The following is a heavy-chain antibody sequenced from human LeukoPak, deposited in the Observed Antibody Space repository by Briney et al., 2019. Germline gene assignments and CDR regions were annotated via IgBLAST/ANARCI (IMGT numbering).Heavy chain of an antibody. CDR3: ARGIAAAANWFDP. D-gene: IGHD6-13*01. CDR1: GGSISSYY. J-gene: IGHJ5*02. CDR2: IYYSGST. V-gene: IGHV4-59*01. Sequence: SETLSLTCTVSGGSISSYYWSWIRQPPGKGLEWIGYIYYSGSTSYNPSLKSRVTISVDTSKNQFSLKLSSVTAADTAVYYCARGIAAAANWFDPWGQGTLVTVSS.